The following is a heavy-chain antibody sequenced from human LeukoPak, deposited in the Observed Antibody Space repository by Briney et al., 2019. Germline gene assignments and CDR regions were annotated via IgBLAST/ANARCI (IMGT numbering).Heavy chain of an antibody. CDR1: GFTFDDYA. J-gene: IGHJ5*02. CDR3: AKGGSQLLYFWFDP. D-gene: IGHD2-2*02. Sequence: GGSLRLSCAASGFTFDDYAMHWVRQAPGKGLEWVSGISWNSGRIGYADSVKGRFTISRDNAKNSLYLQMHSLRAGDTALYYCAKGGSQLLYFWFDPWGQGTLVTVSS. CDR2: ISWNSGRI. V-gene: IGHV3-9*01.